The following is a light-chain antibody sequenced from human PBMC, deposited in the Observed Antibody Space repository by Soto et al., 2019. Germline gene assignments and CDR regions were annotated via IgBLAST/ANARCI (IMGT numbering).Light chain of an antibody. J-gene: IGLJ3*02. CDR1: SSDVGGYNY. CDR2: HVS. CDR3: SSYTSSTTLVV. Sequence: QSVLTQPASVSGSPGQSITISCTGTSSDVGGYNYVSWYQQHPGKAPKLMLYHVSDRPSGVSHRFSGSKSGNTASLTISGLQAEDEATYHCSSYTSSTTLVVFGGGTKLTVL. V-gene: IGLV2-14*01.